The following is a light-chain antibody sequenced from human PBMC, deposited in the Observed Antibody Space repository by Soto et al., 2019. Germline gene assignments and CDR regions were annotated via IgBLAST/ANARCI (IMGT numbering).Light chain of an antibody. Sequence: DIQMTQSPSSLSASVGDRVTITCRASQGISNYLAWYQQKPGKVPKLLIYAASTLQSGVPSRFSGSGSGTDFTLTISRLEPEDFAVYYCQQHETLITFGQGTRLEIK. CDR2: AAS. CDR3: QQHETLIT. V-gene: IGKV1-27*01. J-gene: IGKJ5*01. CDR1: QGISNY.